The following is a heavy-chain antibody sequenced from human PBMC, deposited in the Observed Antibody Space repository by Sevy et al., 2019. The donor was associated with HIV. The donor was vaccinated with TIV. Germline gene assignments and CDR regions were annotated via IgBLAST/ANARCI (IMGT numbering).Heavy chain of an antibody. CDR1: GGTFSSYG. CDR2: IIPIFGTA. J-gene: IGHJ4*02. Sequence: ASVKVSCKASGGTFSSYGISWVPQAPGQGLEWMGGIIPIFGTANYAQKFQGRVTITADESTSTAYMELSSLRSEDTAMYYCARSTQSWSSSSFNSFDYWGQRTLVTVSS. D-gene: IGHD6-6*01. CDR3: ARSTQSWSSSSFNSFDY. V-gene: IGHV1-69*13.